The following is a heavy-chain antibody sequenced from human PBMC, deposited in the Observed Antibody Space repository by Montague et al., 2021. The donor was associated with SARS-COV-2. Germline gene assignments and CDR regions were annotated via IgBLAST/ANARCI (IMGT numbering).Heavy chain of an antibody. D-gene: IGHD3-9*01. CDR1: GGSISSSSYY. V-gene: IGHV4-39*01. CDR3: ATYYDILTGYYIDAFDI. J-gene: IGHJ3*02. CDR2: IYYSGRT. Sequence: SETLSLTCTVSGGSISSSSYYWGWIRQPPGKGLEWIGSIYYSGRTYYNPSLKSRVTISVDPSKNQFSLKLSSVTAADTAVYYCATYYDILTGYYIDAFDIWGQGTMVTVSS.